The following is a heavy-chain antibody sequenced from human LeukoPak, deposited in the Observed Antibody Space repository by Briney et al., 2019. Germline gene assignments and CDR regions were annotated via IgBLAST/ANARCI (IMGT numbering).Heavy chain of an antibody. Sequence: GGSLRLSCAASGFTFSNYWMHWVRQAPGKGLVWVSRSNSDGSRINYADSVKGRFTISRDNAKNTLYLQMNSLRVEDTAVYYCARAAIAATGTSPDYWGQGTLVTVSA. CDR1: GFTFSNYW. D-gene: IGHD6-13*01. J-gene: IGHJ4*02. CDR3: ARAAIAATGTSPDY. CDR2: SNSDGSRI. V-gene: IGHV3-74*01.